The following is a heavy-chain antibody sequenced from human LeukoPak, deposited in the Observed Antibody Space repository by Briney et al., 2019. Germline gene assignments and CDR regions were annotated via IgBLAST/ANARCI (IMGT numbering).Heavy chain of an antibody. CDR1: GYTFTGYY. CDR3: ARGSKLTAADPKPGDY. J-gene: IGHJ4*02. V-gene: IGHV1-2*02. Sequence: ASVKVSCKASGYTFTGYYMHWVRQAPGQGLEWMGWINPNSGGTNYAQKFQGRVTMTRDTSISTAYMEVIRLTSDDTAVYYCARGSKLTAADPKPGDYWGQGTLVTVSS. D-gene: IGHD6-13*01. CDR2: INPNSGGT.